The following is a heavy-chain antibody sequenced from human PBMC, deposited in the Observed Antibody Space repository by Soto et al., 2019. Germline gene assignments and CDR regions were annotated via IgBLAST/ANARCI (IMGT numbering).Heavy chain of an antibody. CDR2: IIPIFGTA. CDR3: ATGGYSYAKIDY. J-gene: IGHJ4*01. D-gene: IGHD5-18*01. V-gene: IGHV1-69*13. CDR1: GGAFSSYA. Sequence: VASVKVSCKASGGAFSSYAISWGGQSPGQGLEWMGGIIPIFGTANYAQKFQGRVTITADESTSTAYMEPSRLRSEDTAVYYCATGGYSYAKIDYWG.